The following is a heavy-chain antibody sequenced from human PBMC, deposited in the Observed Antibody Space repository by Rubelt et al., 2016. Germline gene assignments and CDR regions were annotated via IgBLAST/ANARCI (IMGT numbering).Heavy chain of an antibody. D-gene: IGHD3-16*01. CDR1: GGSISSSS. V-gene: IGHV3-21*01. Sequence: LQLQESGPGLVKPSETLSLTCTVSGGSISSSSYYWGWIRQPPGKGLEWVSSISTSSAYIYYADSVKGRFTISRDNAKNSLYLQMNSLRAEDTAVYYCARDFTGYFDYWGQGTLVTVSS. J-gene: IGHJ4*02. CDR3: ARDFTGYFDY. CDR2: ISTSSAYI.